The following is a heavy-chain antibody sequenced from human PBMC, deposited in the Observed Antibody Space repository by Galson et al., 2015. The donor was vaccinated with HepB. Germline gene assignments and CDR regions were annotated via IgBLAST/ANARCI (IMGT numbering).Heavy chain of an antibody. Sequence: SLRLSCAASGFTFDDYGMSWVRHAPGKGLEWVSGINWNGGSTGYADSVKGRFTISRDNAKNSLYLQMNSLRAEDTALYYCARRYYDILTGHYYFDYWGQGTLVTVSS. CDR1: GFTFDDYG. V-gene: IGHV3-20*04. CDR2: INWNGGST. CDR3: ARRYYDILTGHYYFDY. J-gene: IGHJ4*02. D-gene: IGHD3-9*01.